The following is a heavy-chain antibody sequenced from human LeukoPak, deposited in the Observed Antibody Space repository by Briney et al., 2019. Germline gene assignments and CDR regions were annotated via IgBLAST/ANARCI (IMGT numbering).Heavy chain of an antibody. CDR2: INYSGST. J-gene: IGHJ4*02. CDR3: ARGPNLWFGELIDY. D-gene: IGHD3-10*01. CDR1: GGSISSSSYY. Sequence: PSETLSLTCTVSGGSISSSSYYWVWIRQPPGKGLEWIGSINYSGSTYYNPSLKSRVTISVDTSKNQFSLKLSSVTAADTAVYYCARGPNLWFGELIDYWGQGTLVTVSS. V-gene: IGHV4-39*07.